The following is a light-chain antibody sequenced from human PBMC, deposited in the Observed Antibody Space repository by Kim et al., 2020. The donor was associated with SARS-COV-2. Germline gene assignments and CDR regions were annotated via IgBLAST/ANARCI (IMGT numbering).Light chain of an antibody. CDR3: QQYGSSPPS. CDR2: GAS. V-gene: IGKV3-20*01. CDR1: QSVSSSY. J-gene: IGKJ2*01. Sequence: LSPGERATLSCRASQSVSSSYLAWYQQKPGQAPRLLIYGASSRATGIPDRFSGSGSGTDFTLTISRLEPEDFAVYYCQQYGSSPPSFGQGTKLEI.